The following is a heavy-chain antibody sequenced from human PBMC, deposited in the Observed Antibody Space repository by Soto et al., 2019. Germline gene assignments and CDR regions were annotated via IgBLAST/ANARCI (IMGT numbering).Heavy chain of an antibody. CDR2: INHSGST. CDR3: ARSKRRYSSSPIDY. CDR1: GGSFSGYY. Sequence: QVQLQQWGAGLLKPSETLSLTCAVYGGSFSGYYWSWIRQPPGKGLEWIGEINHSGSTNYNPSLKRRVTISVDTSKNQFSLKLSSVTAADTAVYYCARSKRRYSSSPIDYWGQGTLVTVSS. J-gene: IGHJ4*02. V-gene: IGHV4-34*01. D-gene: IGHD6-6*01.